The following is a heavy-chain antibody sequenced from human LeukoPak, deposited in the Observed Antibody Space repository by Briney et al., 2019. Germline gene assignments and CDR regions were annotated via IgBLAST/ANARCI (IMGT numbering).Heavy chain of an antibody. CDR1: GYTFTGYY. V-gene: IGHV1-2*02. Sequence: ASVKVSCKASGYTFTGYYMHWVRQAPGQGLEWMGWINPNSGGTNYAQKFQGRVTMTRDTSISTAYMELSRLRSDDTAVYYCARDLVVVVARGNNWFDPWGQGTLVTVSS. D-gene: IGHD2-15*01. CDR2: INPNSGGT. J-gene: IGHJ5*02. CDR3: ARDLVVVVARGNNWFDP.